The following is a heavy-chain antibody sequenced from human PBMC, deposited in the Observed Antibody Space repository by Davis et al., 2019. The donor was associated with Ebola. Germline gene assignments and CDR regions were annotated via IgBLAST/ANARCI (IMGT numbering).Heavy chain of an antibody. J-gene: IGHJ2*01. V-gene: IGHV4-34*09. D-gene: IGHD7-27*01. CDR2: INHSGST. CDR3: ARDANWGSPLLGYWYFDL. CDR1: GGSFSGYY. Sequence: SETLSLTCAVYGGSFSGYYWSWIRQPPGKGLEWIGEINHSGSTYYNPSLKSRVTISVDTSKNQFSLKLSSVTAADTAVYYCARDANWGSPLLGYWYFDLWGRGTLVTVSS.